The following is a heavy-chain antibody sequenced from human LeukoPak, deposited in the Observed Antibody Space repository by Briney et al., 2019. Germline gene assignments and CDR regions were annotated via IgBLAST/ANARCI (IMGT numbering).Heavy chain of an antibody. CDR1: GFTFSSYC. Sequence: GGSLRLSCADSGFTFSSYCMSWVRQAPGRGLEWVANIKQDGSEKYYVDSVKGRFTISRDNAKNSLYLQMNSLRAEDTAVYDCAIGGLTLHNNWFDPWGQGTLVTVSS. CDR2: IKQDGSEK. V-gene: IGHV3-7*01. D-gene: IGHD4-11*01. CDR3: AIGGLTLHNNWFDP. J-gene: IGHJ5*02.